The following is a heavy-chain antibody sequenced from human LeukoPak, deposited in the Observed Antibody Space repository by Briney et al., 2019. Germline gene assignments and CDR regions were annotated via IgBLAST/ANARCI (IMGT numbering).Heavy chain of an antibody. CDR2: ISAYNGNT. Sequence: ASVKVSCKASGHTFTSYGISWVRQAPGQGLEWMGWISAYNGNTNYAQKLQGRVTMTTDTSTSTAYMELRSLRSDDTAVYYCARDTETYDYVWGSYRYFDYWGQGTLVTVSS. J-gene: IGHJ4*02. CDR1: GHTFTSYG. V-gene: IGHV1-18*01. D-gene: IGHD3-16*02. CDR3: ARDTETYDYVWGSYRYFDY.